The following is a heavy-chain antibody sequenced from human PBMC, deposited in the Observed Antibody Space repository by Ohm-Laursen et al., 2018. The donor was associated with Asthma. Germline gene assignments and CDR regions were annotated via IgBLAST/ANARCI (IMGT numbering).Heavy chain of an antibody. Sequence: SLRLSCSASGLTFSGYAMHWVRQAPGKGLEWVAVMSYDGSNKYYADSVKGRFTISRDNSKNTLCLQMNSLRAEDTAVYYCARAGLRYFDINWGQGTLVTVSS. CDR1: GLTFSGYA. CDR2: MSYDGSNK. J-gene: IGHJ4*02. CDR3: ARAGLRYFDIN. D-gene: IGHD3-9*01. V-gene: IGHV3-30-3*01.